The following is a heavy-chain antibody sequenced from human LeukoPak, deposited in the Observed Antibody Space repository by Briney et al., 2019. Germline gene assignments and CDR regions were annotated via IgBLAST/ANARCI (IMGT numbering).Heavy chain of an antibody. D-gene: IGHD1-26*01. J-gene: IGHJ6*02. CDR3: AKDLSMERSYYYYGMDV. CDR2: ISGSGGST. Sequence: GRSLRLSCVASGFTFSSYAMSWVRQAPGKGLEWVSAISGSGGSTYYADSVKGRFIITRDNSKNTLYLQVNSLRAKDTAVYYCAKDLSMERSYYYYGMDVWGQGTTVTVSS. V-gene: IGHV3-23*01. CDR1: GFTFSSYA.